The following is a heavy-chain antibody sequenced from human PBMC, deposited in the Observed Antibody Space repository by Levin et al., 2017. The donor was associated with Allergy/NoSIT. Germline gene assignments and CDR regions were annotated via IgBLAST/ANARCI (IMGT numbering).Heavy chain of an antibody. Sequence: SGPTLVKPTQTLTLTCTFSGFSLSTSGVGVDWIRQPPGKALEWLALIYWDDDKRYSPSLKSRLTITKDTSKNQVVLTMTNMDPVDTATYYCAPVRGYCSSTSGYAWFDPWGQGTLVTVSS. CDR3: APVRGYCSSTSGYAWFDP. D-gene: IGHD2-2*01. CDR1: GFSLSTSGVG. V-gene: IGHV2-5*02. CDR2: IYWDDDK. J-gene: IGHJ5*02.